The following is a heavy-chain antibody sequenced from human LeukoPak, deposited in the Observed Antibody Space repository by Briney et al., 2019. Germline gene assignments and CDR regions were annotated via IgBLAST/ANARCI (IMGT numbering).Heavy chain of an antibody. D-gene: IGHD3-10*01. CDR2: IYYSGST. CDR1: DGSISSYY. Sequence: PSETLSLTCTVSDGSISSYYWSWIRQPPGKGLEWIGYIYYSGSTNYNPSLKSRVTISVDTSKNQFSLKLSSVPAADTAVYYCARDPRGSGMGEDYWGQGTLVTVSS. V-gene: IGHV4-59*01. CDR3: ARDPRGSGMGEDY. J-gene: IGHJ4*02.